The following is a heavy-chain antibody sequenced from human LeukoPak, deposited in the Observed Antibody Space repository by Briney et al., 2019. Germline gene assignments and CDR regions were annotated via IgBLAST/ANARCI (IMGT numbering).Heavy chain of an antibody. V-gene: IGHV1-8*01. Sequence: ASVKVSCKASGYTFTSYDINWVRQATGQGLEWMGWMNPNSGNTGYAQKFQGRVTMTRNTSISTAYMELSSLRSEDTAVYYCTRGVAEWLVRAFASWGQGTLVTVSS. J-gene: IGHJ1*01. D-gene: IGHD6-19*01. CDR1: GYTFTSYD. CDR3: TRGVAEWLVRAFAS. CDR2: MNPNSGNT.